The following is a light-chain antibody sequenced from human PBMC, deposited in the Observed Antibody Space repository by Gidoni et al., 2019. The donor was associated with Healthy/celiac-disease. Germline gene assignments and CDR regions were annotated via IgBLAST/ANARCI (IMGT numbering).Light chain of an antibody. V-gene: IGLV3-19*01. CDR2: GKN. J-gene: IGLJ3*02. CDR1: SLRSYY. CDR3: NSRDSSGNPNWV. Sequence: SSELTQDPAVSVALGQTVRITFQGDSLRSYYASWYQQKPGQAPVLVIYGKNNRPSGIPDRFSGSSSGNTASLTITGAQAEDEADYYCNSRDSSGNPNWVFGGGTKLTVL.